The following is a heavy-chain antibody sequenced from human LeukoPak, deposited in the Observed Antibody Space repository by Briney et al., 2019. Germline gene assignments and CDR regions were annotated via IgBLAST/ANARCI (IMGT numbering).Heavy chain of an antibody. CDR1: GSIFTSYW. D-gene: IGHD4-23*01. CDR3: ARRDYGGKHFDY. Sequence: GASLKISCKGSGSIFTSYWIAWGRPLRGKGLEWMGIVYPGDSDTRYSPSLQGQVIISADKSISTSYLQLSSLKASDTAMYYCARRDYGGKHFDYWGQGTLVTVSS. V-gene: IGHV5-51*01. J-gene: IGHJ4*02. CDR2: VYPGDSDT.